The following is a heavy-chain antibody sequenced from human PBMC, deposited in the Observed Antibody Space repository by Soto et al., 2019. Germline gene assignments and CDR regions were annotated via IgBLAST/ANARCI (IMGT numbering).Heavy chain of an antibody. CDR3: AKASNYSSSWYALFEHPYYYYGMDV. CDR1: GFTFSSYG. CDR2: ISYDGSNK. D-gene: IGHD6-13*01. J-gene: IGHJ6*02. V-gene: IGHV3-30*18. Sequence: PGGSLRLSCAASGFTFSSYGMHWVRQAPGKGLEWVAVISYDGSNKYYADSVKGRFTISRDNSKSTLYLQMNSLRAEDTAVYYCAKASNYSSSWYALFEHPYYYYGMDVWGQGTTVTVSS.